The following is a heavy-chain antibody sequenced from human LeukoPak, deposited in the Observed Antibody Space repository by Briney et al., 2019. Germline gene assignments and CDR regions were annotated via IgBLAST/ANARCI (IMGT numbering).Heavy chain of an antibody. CDR2: INPNSGGT. D-gene: IGHD1-26*01. CDR3: ARVVGATGGNYFDY. J-gene: IGHJ4*02. CDR1: GYTFTGYY. Sequence: GASVKVSCKASGYTFTGYYMHWVRQAPGQGLEWMGWINPNSGGTNYAQKFQGWVTMTRDTSISTAYMELSRLRSDDTAVYYCARVVGATGGNYFDYWGQGTLVTVSS. V-gene: IGHV1-2*04.